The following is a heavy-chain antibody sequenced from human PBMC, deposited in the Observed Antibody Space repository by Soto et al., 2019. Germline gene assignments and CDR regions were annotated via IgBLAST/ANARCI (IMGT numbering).Heavy chain of an antibody. V-gene: IGHV3-30-3*01. Sequence: SLRLSCAASGFTFSSYAMHWVRQAPGKGLEWVAVISYDGSNKYYADSVKGRFTISRDNSKNTLYLQMNSLGAEDTAVYYCARVGSYYYDSSGYYAPPSYFDLWGRGTLVTVSS. D-gene: IGHD3-22*01. CDR1: GFTFSSYA. CDR2: ISYDGSNK. J-gene: IGHJ2*01. CDR3: ARVGSYYYDSSGYYAPPSYFDL.